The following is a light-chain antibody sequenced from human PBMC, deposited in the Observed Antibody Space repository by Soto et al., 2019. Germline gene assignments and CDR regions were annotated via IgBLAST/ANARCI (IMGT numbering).Light chain of an antibody. Sequence: ILMSQSPSSLSASVGDRVTITCRASQDLDNWLAWYQQKPGKAPNLLIYKSSTLREGVPSRFSGVGSGTESIITISYLQPDDVGNYYCQQYSYYWTFGQGTMVEIK. J-gene: IGKJ1*01. CDR2: KSS. CDR1: QDLDNW. V-gene: IGKV1-5*03. CDR3: QQYSYYWT.